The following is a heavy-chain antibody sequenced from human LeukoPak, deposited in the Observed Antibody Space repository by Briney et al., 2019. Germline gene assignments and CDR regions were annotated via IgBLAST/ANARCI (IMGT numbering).Heavy chain of an antibody. Sequence: GGSLRLSCAASGFTFSSYGIHWVRQAPGKGLEWVTFIRHDGTNQHYGDSVKGRFTISRDNLKNTVFLQMNRVRAEDTAVYFCSRSRNVRTFDYWGQGTLVAVSS. V-gene: IGHV3-30*02. CDR1: GFTFSSYG. CDR2: IRHDGTNQ. CDR3: SRSRNVRTFDY. J-gene: IGHJ4*02.